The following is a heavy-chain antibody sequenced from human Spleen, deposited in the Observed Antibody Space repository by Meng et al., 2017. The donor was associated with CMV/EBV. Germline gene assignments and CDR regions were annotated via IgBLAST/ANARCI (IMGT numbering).Heavy chain of an antibody. J-gene: IGHJ4*02. V-gene: IGHV1-46*01. Sequence: SVKVSCKASGYTFTNYYIHWVRQAHGQGLECMGIIDPSGGDTSYAQRYKDRVTMTRDTSTSTVYMELSSLTSEDTAVYYCAREVDYWGQGTLVTVSS. CDR1: GYTFTNYY. CDR2: IDPSGGDT. CDR3: AREVDY.